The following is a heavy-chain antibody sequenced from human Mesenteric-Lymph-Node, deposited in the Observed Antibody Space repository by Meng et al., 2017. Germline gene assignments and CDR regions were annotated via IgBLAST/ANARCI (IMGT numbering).Heavy chain of an antibody. J-gene: IGHJ1*01. Sequence: GQLVQSGAEVKKPWASVKVSCKASGYTFTAYYIHWVRQAPGQGLEWMGWINLNTGGTNYAQKFQGRVTMTRDTSISTVYMELSSLRSDDTAVYYCARDEVVATVSYFHHWGQGTLVTVSS. CDR2: INLNTGGT. CDR1: GYTFTAYY. V-gene: IGHV1-2*02. CDR3: ARDEVVATVSYFHH. D-gene: IGHD5-12*01.